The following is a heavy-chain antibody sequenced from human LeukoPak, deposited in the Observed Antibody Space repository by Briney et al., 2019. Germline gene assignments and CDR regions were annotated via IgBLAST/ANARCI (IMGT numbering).Heavy chain of an antibody. CDR1: GFTFSSYW. Sequence: GGSLRLSCAASGFTFSSYWMHWVRQAPGKGLVWVSRINTDGSTTTYADSVKGRFTISRDNAKNTLYPQMNSLRAEDTAVYYCARGNGGHIDYWGQGTLVTVSS. J-gene: IGHJ4*02. CDR3: ARGNGGHIDY. D-gene: IGHD4-23*01. CDR2: INTDGSTT. V-gene: IGHV3-74*03.